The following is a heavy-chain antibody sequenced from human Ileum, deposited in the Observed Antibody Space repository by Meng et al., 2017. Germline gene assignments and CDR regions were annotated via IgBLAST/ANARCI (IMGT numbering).Heavy chain of an antibody. CDR2: IWYDGSNK. Sequence: QVRRVGVWGGVVQPGRSLRLSCAASGFTFSSYGMHWVRQAPGKGLEWVAVIWYDGSNKYYADSVKGRFTISRDNSKNTLYLQMNSLRAEDTAVYYCARANFLDAEYFQHWGQGTLVTVSS. J-gene: IGHJ1*01. D-gene: IGHD3/OR15-3a*01. V-gene: IGHV3-33*01. CDR3: ARANFLDAEYFQH. CDR1: GFTFSSYG.